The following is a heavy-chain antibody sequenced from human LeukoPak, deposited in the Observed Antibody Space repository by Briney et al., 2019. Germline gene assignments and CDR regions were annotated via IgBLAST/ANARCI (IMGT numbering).Heavy chain of an antibody. V-gene: IGHV1-46*01. CDR2: INPSGGST. Sequence: ASVKVSCKASGYTFTSYYMHWVRQAPGQGLEWMGIINPSGGSTSYAQKFQGRVTMTRDTSTSTVYMELSSLRSEDTAVYYCARDGELHGSSSDGSWFDPWGQGTLVTVSS. CDR3: ARDGELHGSSSDGSWFDP. D-gene: IGHD6-6*01. J-gene: IGHJ5*02. CDR1: GYTFTSYY.